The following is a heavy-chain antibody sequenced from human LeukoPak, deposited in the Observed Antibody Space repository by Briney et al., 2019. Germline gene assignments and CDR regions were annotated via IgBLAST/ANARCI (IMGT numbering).Heavy chain of an antibody. D-gene: IGHD3-22*01. V-gene: IGHV3-20*04. Sequence: GGSLRLSCAASGFTFSSYSLNWVRQAPGKGLEWVSTINWNGDSTTYADSVKGRFTISRDNAKNSLYLQMNSLRDEDTAFYYCVKLEYYFDSTGYLDSWGQGSLVTVSS. CDR3: VKLEYYFDSTGYLDS. J-gene: IGHJ4*02. CDR2: INWNGDST. CDR1: GFTFSSYS.